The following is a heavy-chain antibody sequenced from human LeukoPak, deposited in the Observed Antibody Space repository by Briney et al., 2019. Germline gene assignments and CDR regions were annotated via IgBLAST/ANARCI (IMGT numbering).Heavy chain of an antibody. Sequence: SETLSLTCAVYGGSFSGYYWSWIRQPPGKGLEWIGEINHSGSTNYNPSLKSRVTISVDTSKNQFSLKLSSVTAADTAVYYCARGWGLSYYYYGMDVWGQGTTVTVSS. D-gene: IGHD7-27*01. J-gene: IGHJ6*02. CDR1: GGSFSGYY. CDR2: INHSGST. V-gene: IGHV4-34*01. CDR3: ARGWGLSYYYYGMDV.